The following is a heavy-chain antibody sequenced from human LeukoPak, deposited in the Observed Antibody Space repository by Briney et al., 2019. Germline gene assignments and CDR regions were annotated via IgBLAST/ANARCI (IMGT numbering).Heavy chain of an antibody. V-gene: IGHV3-33*01. D-gene: IGHD3-10*01. CDR1: GFTFGNYG. Sequence: PGGSLRLSCAASGFTFGNYGMHWVRQAPGKGLEWVASIWHDGSNLDYADSVKGRITISRDNSKNTVYLQMNSLRAEDTAVYYCAREWLIGTNYYYYYGLDVWGQGTTVTVSS. CDR3: AREWLIGTNYYYYYGLDV. CDR2: IWHDGSNL. J-gene: IGHJ6*02.